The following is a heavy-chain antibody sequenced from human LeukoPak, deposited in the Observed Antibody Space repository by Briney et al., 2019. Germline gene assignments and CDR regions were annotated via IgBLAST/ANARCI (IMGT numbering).Heavy chain of an antibody. V-gene: IGHV4-39*01. CDR2: TYYSGST. CDR3: ARLRGSGYYYRQHAFDI. CDR1: GGSISSSSYY. D-gene: IGHD3-22*01. Sequence: PSETLSLTCTVSGGSISSSSYYWGWIRQPPGKGLEWIGSTYYSGSTYYNPSLKSRVTISVDTSKNQFSLKLSSVTAADTAVYYCARLRGSGYYYRQHAFDIWGQGTMVTVSS. J-gene: IGHJ3*02.